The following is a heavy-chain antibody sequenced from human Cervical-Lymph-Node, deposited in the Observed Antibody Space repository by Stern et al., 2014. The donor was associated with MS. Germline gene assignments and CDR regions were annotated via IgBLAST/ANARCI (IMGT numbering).Heavy chain of an antibody. V-gene: IGHV1-46*01. J-gene: IGHJ4*02. CDR1: GFTFTNYY. D-gene: IGHD5/OR15-5a*01. CDR3: ALSAFDF. CDR2: INRSDDDT. Sequence: VQLVESGAEVKKPGASVKVSCKASGFTFTNYYVHWVRQAPGQGLEWMGIINRSDDDTGYAQRFQGSLTVTRDTSSSTVYMELTSLRYDDTAVYYCALSAFDFWGQGTLVTVSS.